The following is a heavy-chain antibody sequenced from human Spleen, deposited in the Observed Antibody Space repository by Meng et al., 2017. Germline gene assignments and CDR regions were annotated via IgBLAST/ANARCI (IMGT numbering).Heavy chain of an antibody. CDR1: GGSVSSGSYY. CDR2: IYYSGST. J-gene: IGHJ4*02. CDR3: AATPTGYCTNGVCSNIDY. D-gene: IGHD2-8*01. Sequence: SETLSLTCTVSGGSVSSGSYYWSWIRQPPGKGLEWIGYIYYSGSTNYNPSLKSRVTISVDTSKNQFSLKLSSVTAADTAVYYCAATPTGYCTNGVCSNIDYWGQGTLVTVSS. V-gene: IGHV4-61*01.